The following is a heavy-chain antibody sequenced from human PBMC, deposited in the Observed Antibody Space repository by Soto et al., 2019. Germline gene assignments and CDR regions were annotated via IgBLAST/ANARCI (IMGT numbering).Heavy chain of an antibody. CDR3: ARDHLCRDGYHYVGRMDV. CDR2: IHFSGST. D-gene: IGHD5-12*01. CDR1: GGSISSYY. J-gene: IGHJ6*02. Sequence: PSETLSLTCTVSGGSISSYYWSWTRQSPGKGLEWIGYIHFSGSTKSNPSLKSRVTISVDTSRNQVSLKLSSVTAADTAVYYCARDHLCRDGYHYVGRMDVWGQGTTVTVSS. V-gene: IGHV4-59*12.